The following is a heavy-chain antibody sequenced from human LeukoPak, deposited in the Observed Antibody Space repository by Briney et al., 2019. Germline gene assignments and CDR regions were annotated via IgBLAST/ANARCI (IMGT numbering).Heavy chain of an antibody. Sequence: GASVKVSCKASGYTFTSYAMNWVRQAPGQGLEWTGWINTNTGNPTYAQGFTGRFVFSLDTSVSTAYLQISSLKAEDTAVYYCAGTYYYDSSGYHDAFDIWGQGTMVTVSS. V-gene: IGHV7-4-1*02. CDR3: AGTYYYDSSGYHDAFDI. CDR2: INTNTGNP. CDR1: GYTFTSYA. D-gene: IGHD3-22*01. J-gene: IGHJ3*02.